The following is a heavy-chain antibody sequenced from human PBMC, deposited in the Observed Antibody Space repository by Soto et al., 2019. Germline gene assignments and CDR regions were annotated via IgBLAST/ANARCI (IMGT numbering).Heavy chain of an antibody. CDR3: ARGRELRFLDRGGYYYYGMDV. CDR2: LIPLFGSA. D-gene: IGHD3-3*01. J-gene: IGHJ6*02. Sequence: SVKVSCKASGGTFSNSPISWVRQAPGQGLEWMGGLIPLFGSANCAQKFQSRVTITADKSTNTAYMELNSLTSEDTAVYYCARGRELRFLDRGGYYYYGMDVWGQGTTVTVSS. V-gene: IGHV1-69*06. CDR1: GGTFSNSP.